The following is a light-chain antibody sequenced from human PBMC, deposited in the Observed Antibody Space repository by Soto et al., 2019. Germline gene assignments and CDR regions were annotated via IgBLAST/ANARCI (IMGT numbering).Light chain of an antibody. J-gene: IGKJ1*01. CDR1: QTVRNNY. CDR3: QQYNNWWT. V-gene: IGKV3D-20*02. CDR2: DAS. Sequence: EFVLTQSPGTLSLSPGERATLSCRASQTVRNNYLAWYQQKPGHAPSLLIYDASSRATGIPDRFSGSGSGTEFTLTISSLQSEDFAVYYCQQYNNWWTFGQGTKVDIK.